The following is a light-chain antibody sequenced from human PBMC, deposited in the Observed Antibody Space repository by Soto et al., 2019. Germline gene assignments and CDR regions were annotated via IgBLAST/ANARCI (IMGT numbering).Light chain of an antibody. Sequence: EIVLTQSPGTLSLSPGERATLSCRASQRVSSTCLAWYRQKPGQAPRLLIYGASSRATGIPDRISGSGSGTDFTLTIDRLEPEDVAVYYCQQYGTSPQTFGQGTKVEIK. V-gene: IGKV3-20*01. CDR1: QRVSSTC. CDR2: GAS. J-gene: IGKJ1*01. CDR3: QQYGTSPQT.